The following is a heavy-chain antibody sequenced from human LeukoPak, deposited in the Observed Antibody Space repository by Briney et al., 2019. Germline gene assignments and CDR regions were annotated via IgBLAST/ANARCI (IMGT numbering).Heavy chain of an antibody. D-gene: IGHD3-9*01. CDR3: TSYDILAGYHSPFDY. Sequence: DSVKGRFTISGDNSQNTLYLQINSLRAEDTAVYYCTSYDILAGYHSPFDYWGQGTLVTVSS. J-gene: IGHJ4*02. V-gene: IGHV3-30*03.